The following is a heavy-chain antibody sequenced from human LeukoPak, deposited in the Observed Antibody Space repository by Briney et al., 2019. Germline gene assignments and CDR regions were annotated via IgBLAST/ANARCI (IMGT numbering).Heavy chain of an antibody. CDR3: ARDQLGIAVAGRDAFDI. D-gene: IGHD6-19*01. J-gene: IGHJ3*02. CDR1: GGSFSGYY. CDR2: IYYSGST. Sequence: NASETLSLTCAVYGGSFSGYYWSWIRQPPGKGLEWIGSIYYSGSTYYNPSLKSRVTISVDTSKNQFSLKLSSVTAADTAVYYCARDQLGIAVAGRDAFDIWGQGTVVTVSS. V-gene: IGHV4-34*01.